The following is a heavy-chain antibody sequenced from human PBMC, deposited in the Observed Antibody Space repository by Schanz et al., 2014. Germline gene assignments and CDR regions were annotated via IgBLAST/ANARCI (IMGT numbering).Heavy chain of an antibody. CDR3: TRDTDYHFDY. D-gene: IGHD4-17*01. Sequence: EEHLVESGGGLVQPGGSLRLSCAASGFTFSSSWMHWVRQAPGKGLVWVSRTSHDGSFTTFADSVKGRFTISRDNARNTLYLQMNSLRAEDTAVYYCTRDTDYHFDYWGQGTLVTVSS. J-gene: IGHJ4*02. CDR2: TSHDGSFT. CDR1: GFTFSSSW. V-gene: IGHV3-74*01.